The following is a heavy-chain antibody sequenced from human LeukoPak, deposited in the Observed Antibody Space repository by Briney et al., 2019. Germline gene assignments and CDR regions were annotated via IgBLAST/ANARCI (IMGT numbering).Heavy chain of an antibody. D-gene: IGHD3-10*01. CDR2: TSYDGSNI. V-gene: IGHV3-30-3*01. J-gene: IGHJ4*02. CDR1: GFTFSTYA. Sequence: PGRSLILSCAASGFTFSTYAMHWVRQAPGKGLEWVALTSYDGSNIKYVDSVKGRFTISRDNSKNTLYLQMNSLRTEDTAAYYCARGTGSGSYLIDNWGQGSVVTVSS. CDR3: ARGTGSGSYLIDN.